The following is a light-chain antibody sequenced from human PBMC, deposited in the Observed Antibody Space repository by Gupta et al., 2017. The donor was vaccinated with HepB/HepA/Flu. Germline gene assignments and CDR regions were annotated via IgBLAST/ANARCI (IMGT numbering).Light chain of an antibody. J-gene: IGKJ4*01. CDR1: QSISSY. V-gene: IGKV1-39*01. Sequence: DIQITQSPSSPSASVGDRVTITCRASQSISSYLNWYQQKPGKAPKLLIYAASSLQSGVPSRFSGSGSGTDFTLTISSLQPEDFATYYYQQSYSTPLTFGGGTKVEIK. CDR3: QQSYSTPLT. CDR2: AAS.